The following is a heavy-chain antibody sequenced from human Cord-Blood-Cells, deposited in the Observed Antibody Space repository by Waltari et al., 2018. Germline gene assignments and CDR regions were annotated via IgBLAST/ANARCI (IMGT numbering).Heavy chain of an antibody. CDR3: ARHKVYDSSGYYDAFDI. D-gene: IGHD3-22*01. V-gene: IGHV4-59*08. CDR2: IYYSGST. Sequence: QVQLQESGPGLVKPSETLSLTCTVSGGSISSYYWSWIQQPPGKGLEWIGYIYYSGSTNYNPSLKSRVTISVDTSKNQFSLKLSSVTAADTAVYYCARHKVYDSSGYYDAFDIWGQGTMVTVSS. J-gene: IGHJ3*02. CDR1: GGSISSYY.